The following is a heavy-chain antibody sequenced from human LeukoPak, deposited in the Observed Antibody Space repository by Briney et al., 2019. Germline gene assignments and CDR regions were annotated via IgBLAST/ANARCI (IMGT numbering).Heavy chain of an antibody. Sequence: PSETLSLTCTVSGGSLSSYYWSWIRQPPGKGLEWIGYIYYSGSTNYKPSLKSRVTISVDTSKNQFSLKLSSVTAADTAVYYCARDRSSGWPTSPDYWGQGTLVTVSS. CDR3: ARDRSSGWPTSPDY. D-gene: IGHD6-19*01. V-gene: IGHV4-59*12. J-gene: IGHJ4*02. CDR1: GGSLSSYY. CDR2: IYYSGST.